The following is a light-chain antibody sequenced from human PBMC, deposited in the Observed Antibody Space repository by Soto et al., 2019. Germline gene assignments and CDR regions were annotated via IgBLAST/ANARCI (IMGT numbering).Light chain of an antibody. Sequence: ELVMTQSPATLSVSPGERATLSCRASQSVSSDLAWYQQKPGQAPSLLIYDASNTATGIPARFSASGSGTDLTITLSSLEPEDGEVYYGQQRSSWPRTFGQGTKVDIK. CDR2: DAS. CDR3: QQRSSWPRT. V-gene: IGKV3-11*01. CDR1: QSVSSD. J-gene: IGKJ1*01.